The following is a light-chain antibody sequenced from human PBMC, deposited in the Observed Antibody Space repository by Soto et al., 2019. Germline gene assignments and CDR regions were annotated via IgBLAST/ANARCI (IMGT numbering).Light chain of an antibody. CDR3: GTWDSSLSASV. CDR1: SSNIGNNY. Sequence: QSVLTQPPSVSAAPGQTVTISCSGSSSNIGNNYVSWYQQLPGTAPKLLIYDNNKRPSGIPDRFSGSKSGTSATLGITGLQTGDDADYYCGTWDSSLSASVFGGGTKVTVL. J-gene: IGLJ2*01. V-gene: IGLV1-51*01. CDR2: DNN.